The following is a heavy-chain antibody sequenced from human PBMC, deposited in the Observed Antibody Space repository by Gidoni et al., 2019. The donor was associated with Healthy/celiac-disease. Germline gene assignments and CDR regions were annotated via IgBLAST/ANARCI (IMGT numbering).Heavy chain of an antibody. CDR3: ARGSYDILTGYLDY. CDR2: IWYDGSNK. CDR1: GFTSSSYG. Sequence: QVHLVESGGGVVHPGRSLRLSCAASGFTSSSYGMHLGRQDPGKGLEWVAVIWYDGSNKYYADSVKGRFTISRDNSKNTLYLQMNSLRAEDTAVYYCARGSYDILTGYLDYWGQGTLVTVSS. V-gene: IGHV3-33*01. D-gene: IGHD3-9*01. J-gene: IGHJ4*02.